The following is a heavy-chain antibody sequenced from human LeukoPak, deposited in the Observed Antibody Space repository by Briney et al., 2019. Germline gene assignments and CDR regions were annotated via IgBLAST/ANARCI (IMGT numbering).Heavy chain of an antibody. V-gene: IGHV4-59*08. D-gene: IGHD4-23*01. CDR2: IYYSGST. Sequence: SETLSITCTVSGGSISSYYWSWIRQPPGKGLEWIGYIYYSGSTNYNPSLKSRVTISVDTSKNQFSLKLSSVTAADTAVYYCARLVRNYFDYWGQGTLVTVSS. CDR3: ARLVRNYFDY. CDR1: GGSISSYY. J-gene: IGHJ4*02.